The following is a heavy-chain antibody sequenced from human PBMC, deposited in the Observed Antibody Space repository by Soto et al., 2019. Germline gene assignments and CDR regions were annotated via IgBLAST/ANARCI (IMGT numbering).Heavy chain of an antibody. D-gene: IGHD4-17*01. J-gene: IGHJ4*02. CDR3: ARDDGQRTVDY. Sequence: EVHLVESGGGLVQPGGSLRLSCAASGFTFRSYWMSWVRQAPEKGLEWVANIKEDGSETYYVDSLKGRFTISRDNAKNSLYLQMNSLRAEDTAVYFCARDDGQRTVDYWGQGTLVTVSS. CDR1: GFTFRSYW. V-gene: IGHV3-7*01. CDR2: IKEDGSET.